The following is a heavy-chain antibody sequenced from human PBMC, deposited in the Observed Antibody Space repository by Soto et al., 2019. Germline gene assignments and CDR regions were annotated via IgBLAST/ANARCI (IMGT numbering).Heavy chain of an antibody. D-gene: IGHD3-3*01. CDR2: IWYDGSKN. Sequence: QVQVVESGGGVVQPGRSLRLSCAASGFTFSSFGMHWVRQAPGKGLEWVSLIWYDGSKNSYGDSVKGRFTISRDNSRNTVYLQMNSLRADDTAVYYCARVASYYSLWSGYYPSRNGMDVWGQGTTVTVSS. J-gene: IGHJ6*02. CDR3: ARVASYYSLWSGYYPSRNGMDV. V-gene: IGHV3-33*01. CDR1: GFTFSSFG.